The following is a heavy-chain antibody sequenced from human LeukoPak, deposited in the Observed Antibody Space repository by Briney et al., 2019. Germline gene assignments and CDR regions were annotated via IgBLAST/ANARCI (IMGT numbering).Heavy chain of an antibody. CDR2: ISGDGGST. D-gene: IGHD6-19*01. Sequence: GGSLRLSCAASGFTFDDYAMHWVRQAPGKGLEWVSLISGDGGSTYYADSVKGRFTISRDNSKNSLYLQMNSLRTEDTAVYYCAKDPRRSGWYVDLDYWGQGTLVTVSS. CDR1: GFTFDDYA. CDR3: AKDPRRSGWYVDLDY. J-gene: IGHJ4*02. V-gene: IGHV3-43*02.